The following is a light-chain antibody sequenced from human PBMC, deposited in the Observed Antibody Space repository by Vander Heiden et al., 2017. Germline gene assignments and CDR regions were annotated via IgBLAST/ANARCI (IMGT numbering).Light chain of an antibody. V-gene: IGKV1-39*01. Sequence: IQLTQSPSSLSASVGAGVTITFRASQSISSYLNWYQQKPGKAPKRLIYAASSLQSGGPARFSGSGSGTDFTRTIRSLQPEDFATYYCQQSYSTPRTFGQGTKVEIK. CDR1: QSISSY. CDR2: AAS. CDR3: QQSYSTPRT. J-gene: IGKJ1*01.